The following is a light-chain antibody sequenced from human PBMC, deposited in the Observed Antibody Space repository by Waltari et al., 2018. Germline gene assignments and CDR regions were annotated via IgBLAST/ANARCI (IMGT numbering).Light chain of an antibody. CDR2: EVS. J-gene: IGLJ2*01. CDR3: CSYAGSSTFDVV. Sequence: QSPLTQPASVSGSPGQSITISCTGTSSDVGSYNLVSWYQQHPGKAPKLMIYEVSKRPSGVSNRFSGSKSGNTASLTISGLQAEDEADYYCCSYAGSSTFDVVFGGGTKLTVL. CDR1: SSDVGSYNL. V-gene: IGLV2-23*02.